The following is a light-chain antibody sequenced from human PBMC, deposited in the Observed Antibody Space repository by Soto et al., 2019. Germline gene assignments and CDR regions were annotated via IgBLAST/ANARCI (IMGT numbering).Light chain of an antibody. CDR1: QSISSY. Sequence: DIQMTQSPSILSASVGDRVTIACRASQSISSYLAWYQQKPGKAPNLLIYKASNLASGVPSRFTGGGSGTDFTLTISSLQPDDFATYYCQQYNSYSWTFGQGTKVDIK. J-gene: IGKJ1*01. CDR3: QQYNSYSWT. V-gene: IGKV1-5*03. CDR2: KAS.